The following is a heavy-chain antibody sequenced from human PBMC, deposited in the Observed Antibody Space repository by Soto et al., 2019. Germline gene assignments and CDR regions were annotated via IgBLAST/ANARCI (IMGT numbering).Heavy chain of an antibody. CDR3: ARDSAPYCSGTSCYPFDY. Sequence: QVQLVQSGAEVKKPGASVKVSCKASGYSFTNYGISWVRQAPGQGLEWMGWISAYNDHTNYAQKFQGRVTMTTDTSTSTAYMELRSRRSDDTAVYYCARDSAPYCSGTSCYPFDYWGQGTLVTVSS. D-gene: IGHD2-2*01. CDR2: ISAYNDHT. CDR1: GYSFTNYG. J-gene: IGHJ4*02. V-gene: IGHV1-18*04.